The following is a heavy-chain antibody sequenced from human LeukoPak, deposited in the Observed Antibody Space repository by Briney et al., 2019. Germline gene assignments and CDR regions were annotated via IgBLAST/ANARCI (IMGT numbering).Heavy chain of an antibody. D-gene: IGHD3-22*01. CDR1: GFTFDDYA. V-gene: IGHV3-9*01. CDR3: AKDIVQYYDSSGYFDY. J-gene: IGHJ4*02. Sequence: PGRSLRLSCAASGFTFDDYAMHWVRQAPGKGLERVSGISWNSGSIGYADSVKGRFTISRDNAKNSLYLQMNSLRAEDTALYYCAKDIVQYYDSSGYFDYWGQGTLVTVSS. CDR2: ISWNSGSI.